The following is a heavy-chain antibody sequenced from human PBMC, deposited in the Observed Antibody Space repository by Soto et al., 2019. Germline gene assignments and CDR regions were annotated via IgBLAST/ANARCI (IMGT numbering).Heavy chain of an antibody. V-gene: IGHV4-30-4*01. D-gene: IGHD6-25*01. CDR3: ARMSRAAYYFDY. CDR2: IYYSGST. CDR1: GGSISSGDYY. J-gene: IGHJ4*02. Sequence: PSETLSLTCTVSGGSISSGDYYWSWIRQPPGKGLEWIGYIYYSGSTYYNPSLKSRVTISVDTSKNQFSLKLSSVTAADTAVYYCARMSRAAYYFDYWGQGPLVTLSS.